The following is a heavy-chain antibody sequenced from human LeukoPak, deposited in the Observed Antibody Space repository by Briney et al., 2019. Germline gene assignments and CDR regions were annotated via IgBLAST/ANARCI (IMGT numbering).Heavy chain of an antibody. J-gene: IGHJ4*02. CDR1: GYSISTGSY. V-gene: IGHV4-38-2*02. Sequence: SETLSLSCVVSGYSISTGSYWAWIRQPPGKGLEWIGSTFYTGRTDYNPSPKTRVTVSVDTSKNQLSLKLISVTAADTAVYYCAREIRATAYLDHWGQGALVTVSS. CDR2: TFYTGRT. CDR3: AREIRATAYLDH.